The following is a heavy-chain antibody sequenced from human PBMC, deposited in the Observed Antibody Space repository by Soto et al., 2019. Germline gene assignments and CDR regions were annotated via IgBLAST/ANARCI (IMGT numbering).Heavy chain of an antibody. V-gene: IGHV1-8*01. CDR2: MNPNSGNT. D-gene: IGHD4-4*01. J-gene: IGHJ6*03. CDR1: GYTFTSYD. Sequence: ASVKVSCKASGYTFTSYDINWVRQATGQGLEWMGWMNPNSGNTGYAQKFQGKVTMTRNTSMSTAYMELSSLRSEDTAVYYCARGTLYSNYGYYYYYMDVWGKGTTVTVSS. CDR3: ARGTLYSNYGYYYYYMDV.